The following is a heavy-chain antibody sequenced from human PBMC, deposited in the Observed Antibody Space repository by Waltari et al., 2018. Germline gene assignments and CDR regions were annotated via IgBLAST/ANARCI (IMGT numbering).Heavy chain of an antibody. J-gene: IGHJ4*02. V-gene: IGHV4-4*02. Sequence: QVQLQESGQGLVKHSGTLSLTCAVSGDSISGNYWWSWVRQSPEKGLEWIGQVHHSGKTHYNPSLQSRVTISLDKPKNQFSLNLNSVTGADTAVYYCAGDRAIGLFFDYWGRGTLVAVSS. CDR1: GDSISGNYW. D-gene: IGHD2-2*01. CDR3: AGDRAIGLFFDY. CDR2: VHHSGKT.